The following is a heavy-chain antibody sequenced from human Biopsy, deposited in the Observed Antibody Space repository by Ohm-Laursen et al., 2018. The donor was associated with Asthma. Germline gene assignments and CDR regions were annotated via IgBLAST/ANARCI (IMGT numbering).Heavy chain of an antibody. Sequence: SETLSLTCAVYGGSFSGYYWSWIRQPPGKGLERIGEINHSGSTNYNPSLKSRATISVDTSKNQFSLKLSSVTAADTAVYYCARAGALIVGATMGYWGQGTLVTVPS. CDR1: GGSFSGYY. J-gene: IGHJ4*02. CDR2: INHSGST. D-gene: IGHD1-26*01. CDR3: ARAGALIVGATMGY. V-gene: IGHV4-34*01.